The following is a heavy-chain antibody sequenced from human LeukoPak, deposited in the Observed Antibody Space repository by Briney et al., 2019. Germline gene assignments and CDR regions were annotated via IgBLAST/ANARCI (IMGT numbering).Heavy chain of an antibody. CDR1: GFTFSSYG. D-gene: IGHD3-16*01. CDR3: AKDWVLGGRGFDY. CDR2: IRYDGSNK. J-gene: IGHJ4*02. Sequence: GGSLRLSCAASGFTFSSYGMHWVRQAPGKGLEWVAFIRYDGSNKYYADSVKGRFTISRDNSKNTLYLQMNSLRAEDTAVYYWAKDWVLGGRGFDYGDQGTLVTVPS. V-gene: IGHV3-30*02.